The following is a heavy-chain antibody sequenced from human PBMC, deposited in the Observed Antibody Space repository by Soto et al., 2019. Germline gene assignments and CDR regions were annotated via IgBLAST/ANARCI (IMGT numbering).Heavy chain of an antibody. D-gene: IGHD3-22*01. CDR1: GFTFSSYA. CDR3: ARDSFPMIVVVISAFDI. Sequence: QVQLVESGGGVVQPGRSLRLSCAASGFTFSSYAMHWVRQAPGEGLEWVAVISYDGSNKYYADSVKGRFTISRDNSKNTLYLQMNSLRAEDTAVYYCARDSFPMIVVVISAFDIWGQGTMVTVSS. CDR2: ISYDGSNK. V-gene: IGHV3-30-3*01. J-gene: IGHJ3*02.